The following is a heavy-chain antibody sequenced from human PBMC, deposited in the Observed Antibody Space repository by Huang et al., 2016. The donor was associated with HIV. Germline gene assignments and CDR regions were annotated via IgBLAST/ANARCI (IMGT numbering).Heavy chain of an antibody. CDR3: ARGFGINYNHEAFDV. D-gene: IGHD3-10*01. V-gene: IGHV1-8*01. CDR2: NNPKSGNV. CDR1: GYTFTNSD. J-gene: IGHJ3*01. Sequence: QIQLAQSGAEVKKPGASVKVSCKASGYTFTNSDINWVRQASGQGVEWKGGNNPKSGNVGYTKKVHGRVASWRHSSINASYVEVTSLTSEDTAVYYCARGFGINYNHEAFDVWGQGTMVTVSS.